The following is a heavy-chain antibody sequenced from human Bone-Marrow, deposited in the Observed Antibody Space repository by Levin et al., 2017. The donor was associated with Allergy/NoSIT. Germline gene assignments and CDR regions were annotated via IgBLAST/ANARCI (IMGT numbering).Heavy chain of an antibody. CDR2: IYYSGST. V-gene: IGHV4-31*03. CDR1: GGSISSGGYY. CDR3: ARYTRDRYGDYVANFDY. Sequence: SQTLSLPCTVSGGSISSGGYYWSWIRQHPGKGLEWIGYIYYSGSTYYNPSLKSRVTISVDTSKNQFSLKLSSVTAADTAVYYCARYTRDRYGDYVANFDYWGQGTLVTVSS. D-gene: IGHD4-17*01. J-gene: IGHJ4*02.